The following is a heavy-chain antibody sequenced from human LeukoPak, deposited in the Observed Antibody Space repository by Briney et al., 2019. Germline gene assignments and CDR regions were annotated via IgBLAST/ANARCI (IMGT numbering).Heavy chain of an antibody. Sequence: SETLSLTCTVSGGSISSSSYYWGWIRQPPGKGLEWIGSIYYSGSTYYNPSLKSRVTISVDTSENQFSLKLSSVTAADTAVYYCARLAVVAATPWWFDPWGQGTLVTVSS. CDR3: ARLAVVAATPWWFDP. J-gene: IGHJ5*02. V-gene: IGHV4-39*01. D-gene: IGHD2-15*01. CDR1: GGSISSSSYY. CDR2: IYYSGST.